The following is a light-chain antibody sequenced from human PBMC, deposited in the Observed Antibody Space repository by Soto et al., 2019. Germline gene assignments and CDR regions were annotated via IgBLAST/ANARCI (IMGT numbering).Light chain of an antibody. CDR1: HSVSSN. Sequence: EIVMTQSPATLSVSPGERATLSCRASHSVSSNLAWYQQKPGQAPRLLIYGASTRATGIPARFSGSGSGTEFTLTISSLQSEDFAVYYCQQYNNWPPRTFGKGTKVEIK. V-gene: IGKV3-15*01. CDR3: QQYNNWPPRT. J-gene: IGKJ1*01. CDR2: GAS.